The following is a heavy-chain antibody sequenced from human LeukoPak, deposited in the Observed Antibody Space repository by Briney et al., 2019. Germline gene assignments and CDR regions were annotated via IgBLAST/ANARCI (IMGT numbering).Heavy chain of an antibody. Sequence: PSETLSLTCTVSGGSLSNYYWSWIRQYPGQGLEWIGYIYYTGSTNYNPSLKSRVTISVDTSKNQFSLNLNSVTAADTAEYYCARAPGSAYYPYYYMDVWGKGTTVTVSS. V-gene: IGHV4-59*01. D-gene: IGHD6-19*01. CDR2: IYYTGST. J-gene: IGHJ6*03. CDR1: GGSLSNYY. CDR3: ARAPGSAYYPYYYMDV.